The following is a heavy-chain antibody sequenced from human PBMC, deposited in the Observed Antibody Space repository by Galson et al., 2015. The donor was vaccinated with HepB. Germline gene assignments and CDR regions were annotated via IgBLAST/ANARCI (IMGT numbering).Heavy chain of an antibody. D-gene: IGHD3-9*01. J-gene: IGHJ4*02. CDR3: ARDTIAGPAQVLLGY. CDR1: GGSISSADYY. Sequence: SETLSLTCTVSGGSISSADYYWSWIRQPPGKGLEWIGYIYYSGSTNYNPSLKSRVTISVDTSKNQFSLKLSSVTAADTAVYYCARDTIAGPAQVLLGYWGQGTLATVSS. CDR2: IYYSGST. V-gene: IGHV4-61*08.